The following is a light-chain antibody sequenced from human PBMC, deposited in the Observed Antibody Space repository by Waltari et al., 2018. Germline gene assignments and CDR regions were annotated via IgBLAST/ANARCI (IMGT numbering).Light chain of an antibody. CDR3: SSYAGDNILI. CDR1: SSDVAFYDF. CDR2: DVN. V-gene: IGLV2-8*01. Sequence: QSALTQPPSASGSPGQSVSISCTGTSSDVAFYDFVLWYKQDPGKAPKLIIYDVNKRPSGVPGRFSGSKSGNTASLIVSGLQADDEAYYYCSSYAGDNILIFGGGTKLTV. J-gene: IGLJ2*01.